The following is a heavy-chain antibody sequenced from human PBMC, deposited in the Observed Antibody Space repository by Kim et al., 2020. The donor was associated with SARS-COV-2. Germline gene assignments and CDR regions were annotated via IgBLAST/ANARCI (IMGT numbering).Heavy chain of an antibody. CDR1: GFTFSSYA. V-gene: IGHV3-30*04. CDR3: ARGGGAGATADFDY. J-gene: IGHJ4*02. CDR2: ISYDGSNK. Sequence: SLRLSCAASGFTFSSYAMHWVRQAPGKGLEWVAVISYDGSNKYYADSVKGRFTISRDNSKNTLYLQMNSLRAEDTAVYYCARGGGAGATADFDYWGQG. D-gene: IGHD1-26*01.